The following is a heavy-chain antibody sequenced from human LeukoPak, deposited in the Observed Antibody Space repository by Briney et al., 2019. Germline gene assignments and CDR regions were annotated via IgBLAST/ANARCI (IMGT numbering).Heavy chain of an antibody. V-gene: IGHV3-48*03. CDR1: GFTFSNYW. Sequence: GGSLRLSCAASGFTFSNYWMQWVRQAPGKGLERVSYSSSSGSTIYYADSVKGRFAISRDNAKNSLYLQMNSLRAEDTAVYYCARRRDFIDYWGQGTLVTVSS. D-gene: IGHD3/OR15-3a*01. J-gene: IGHJ4*02. CDR2: SSSSGSTI. CDR3: ARRRDFIDY.